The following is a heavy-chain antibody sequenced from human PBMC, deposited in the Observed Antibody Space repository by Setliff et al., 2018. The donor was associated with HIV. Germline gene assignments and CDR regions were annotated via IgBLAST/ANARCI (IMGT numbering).Heavy chain of an antibody. Sequence: PETLSLTCTVSGGSFTTYCWSWLRQPPGKELEWIGYFYTSGSTNYNPSLKSRVTISIDKSKNQFSLKLNAVTAADSAVYYCVRRPPFTTGREYYFDFWGQGTLVTVSS. CDR3: VRRPPFTTGREYYFDF. CDR1: GGSFTTYC. CDR2: FYTSGST. J-gene: IGHJ4*02. V-gene: IGHV4-4*09. D-gene: IGHD1-1*01.